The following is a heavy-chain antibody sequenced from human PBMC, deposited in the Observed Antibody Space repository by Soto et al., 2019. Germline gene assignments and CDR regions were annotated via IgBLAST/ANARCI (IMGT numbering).Heavy chain of an antibody. CDR2: IYYSGST. D-gene: IGHD4-17*01. V-gene: IGHV4-59*08. CDR3: ARHADYGDYAFDY. Sequence: QVQLQESGPGLVKPSETLSLTCTVSGGSISSYYWSWIRQPPGKGLEWIGYIYYSGSTNYNPSLKSRVTTPVDTSKNQFSLKLSSVTAADTAVYYCARHADYGDYAFDYWGQGTLVTVSS. CDR1: GGSISSYY. J-gene: IGHJ4*02.